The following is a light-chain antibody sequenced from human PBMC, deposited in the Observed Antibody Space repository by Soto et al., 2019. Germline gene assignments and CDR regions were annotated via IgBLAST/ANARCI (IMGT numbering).Light chain of an antibody. CDR3: RSYTSSSTLVV. CDR1: SSDVGGYNY. V-gene: IGLV2-14*01. J-gene: IGLJ2*01. Sequence: QSALTQPASVSGSPGQSITISCTGTSSDVGGYNYVSWYQQHPGKAPKLIIYDVSNRPSGVSNRFSGSKSGNTASLTISGLQAEDEADYHCRSYTSSSTLVVFGGGTKLTFL. CDR2: DVS.